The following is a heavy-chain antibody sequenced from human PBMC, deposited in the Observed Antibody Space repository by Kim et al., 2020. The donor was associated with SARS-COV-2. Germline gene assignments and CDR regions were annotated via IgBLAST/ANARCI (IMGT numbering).Heavy chain of an antibody. CDR3: ARGDSGAVDY. CDR2: IYYSGST. J-gene: IGHJ4*02. V-gene: IGHV4-59*13. CDR1: GGSISSYY. Sequence: SETLSLTCTVSGGSISSYYWSWIRQPPGKGLEWIGYIYYSGSTNYNPSLKSRVTISVDTSKNQFSLKLSSVTAADTAVYYCARGDSGAVDYWGQGTLVTVSS. D-gene: IGHD3-10*01.